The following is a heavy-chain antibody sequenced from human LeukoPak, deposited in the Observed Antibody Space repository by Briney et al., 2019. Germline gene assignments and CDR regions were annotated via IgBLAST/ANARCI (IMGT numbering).Heavy chain of an antibody. V-gene: IGHV4-59*01. CDR1: GGSISSYY. D-gene: IGHD4-17*01. CDR2: IYYSGST. Sequence: SETLSLTCTVSGGSISSYYWSWIRQPPGKGLEWIGYIYYSGSTNYNPSLKSRVTISVDTSKNQFSLKLSSLTAADTAVYYCARTRTVTTGWYFDLWGRGTRVTVSS. J-gene: IGHJ2*01. CDR3: ARTRTVTTGWYFDL.